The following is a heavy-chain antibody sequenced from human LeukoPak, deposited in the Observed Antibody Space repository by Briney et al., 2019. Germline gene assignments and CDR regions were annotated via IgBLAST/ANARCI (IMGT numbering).Heavy chain of an antibody. Sequence: KASETLSLTCTVSGGSISSYYWSWIRQPPGKGLEWIGYIYYSGSTNYNPSLKSRVTISVDTSKNQFSLKLSPVTAADTAVYYCASLYCSGGSCYIDYWGQGTLVTVSS. J-gene: IGHJ4*02. CDR3: ASLYCSGGSCYIDY. D-gene: IGHD2-15*01. V-gene: IGHV4-59*08. CDR2: IYYSGST. CDR1: GGSISSYY.